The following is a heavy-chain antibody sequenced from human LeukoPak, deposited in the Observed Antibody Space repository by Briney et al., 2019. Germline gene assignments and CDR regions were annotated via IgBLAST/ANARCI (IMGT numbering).Heavy chain of an antibody. CDR3: AKDHGMITFGGVIVDFDY. J-gene: IGHJ4*02. CDR1: GFTFSSYS. D-gene: IGHD3-16*02. V-gene: IGHV3-21*04. CDR2: ISSSSSYI. Sequence: GGSLRLSCAASGFTFSSYSMNWVRQAPGKGLEWVSSISSSSSYIYYADSVKGRFTISRDNAKNSLYLQMNSLRAEDTAVYYCAKDHGMITFGGVIVDFDYWGQGTLVTVSS.